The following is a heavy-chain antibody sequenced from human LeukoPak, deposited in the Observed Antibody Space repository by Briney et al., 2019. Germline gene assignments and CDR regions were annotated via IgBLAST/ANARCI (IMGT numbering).Heavy chain of an antibody. V-gene: IGHV5-51*01. CDR1: GSSFTSYW. CDR2: IYPGDSDT. CDR3: ATSTYSSGYYVY. J-gene: IGHJ4*02. Sequence: GGSLQISCQGSGSSFTSYWIGWVRPMPGKGLEWMGIIYPGDSDTRYSPSFQGQVTISADKSISTAYLQWSSLKASDTAMYYCATSTYSSGYYVYWGQGTLVTVSS. D-gene: IGHD3-22*01.